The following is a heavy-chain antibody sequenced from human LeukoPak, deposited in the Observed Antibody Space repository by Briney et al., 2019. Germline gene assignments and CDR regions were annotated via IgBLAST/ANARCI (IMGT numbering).Heavy chain of an antibody. CDR2: IIPILGIA. V-gene: IGHV1-69*04. D-gene: IGHD4-17*01. CDR3: ARLTTVTTGYMDV. Sequence: SVKVSCKASGGTFSSYAISWVRQAPGQGLEWMGRIIPILGIANYAQKFQGRVTITADKSTSTAYMELSSLRSEDTAVYYRARLTTVTTGYMDVWGKGTTVTVSS. J-gene: IGHJ6*03. CDR1: GGTFSSYA.